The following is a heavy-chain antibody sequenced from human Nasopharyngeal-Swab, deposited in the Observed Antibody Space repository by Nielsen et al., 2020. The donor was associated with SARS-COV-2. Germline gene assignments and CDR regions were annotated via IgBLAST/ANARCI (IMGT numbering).Heavy chain of an antibody. Sequence: GGSLRLSCAASGFTVSSNYMSWVRQAPGKGLEWVSVIYSGGSTYYADSVKGRFTISRDNSKNTLYLQMNSLRAEDTAVYDCARGGGDDYVWGSYNYYFDYWGQGTLVTVSS. V-gene: IGHV3-53*01. D-gene: IGHD3-16*01. CDR1: GFTVSSNY. CDR3: ARGGGDDYVWGSYNYYFDY. J-gene: IGHJ4*02. CDR2: IYSGGST.